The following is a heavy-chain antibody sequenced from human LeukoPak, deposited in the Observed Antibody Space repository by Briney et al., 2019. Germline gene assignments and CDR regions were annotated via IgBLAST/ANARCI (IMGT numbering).Heavy chain of an antibody. Sequence: PSETLSLTCAVYGGSFSDYYWSWIRQPPGKGLEWIGEINHSGSTNYNPSLKSRVTISVDTSKNQFSLRLSSVTAADTAVYYCARRSGLVLSNNYWGQGTLVTVSS. V-gene: IGHV4-34*01. J-gene: IGHJ4*02. CDR3: ARRSGLVLSNNY. CDR1: GGSFSDYY. CDR2: INHSGST. D-gene: IGHD3/OR15-3a*01.